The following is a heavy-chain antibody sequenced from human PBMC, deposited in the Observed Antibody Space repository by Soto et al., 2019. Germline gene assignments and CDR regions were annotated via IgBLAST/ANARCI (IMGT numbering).Heavy chain of an antibody. Sequence: GASVKVSCKASGSTFSSYAISWVRQAPGQGLEWMGGIIPIFGTANYAQKFQGRVTITADESTSTAYMELSSLRSEVTAVYYCAREIPERFRACMDVWGQGTTVTVSS. CDR3: AREIPERFRACMDV. V-gene: IGHV1-69*13. D-gene: IGHD1-1*01. CDR1: GSTFSSYA. J-gene: IGHJ6*02. CDR2: IIPIFGTA.